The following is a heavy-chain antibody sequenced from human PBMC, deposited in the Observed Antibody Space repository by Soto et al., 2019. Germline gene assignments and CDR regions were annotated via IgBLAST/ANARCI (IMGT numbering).Heavy chain of an antibody. CDR3: ARGCRDYDESRYRWFDP. V-gene: IGHV4-59*01. D-gene: IGHD3-22*01. CDR1: GGSISSYY. CDR2: IYYSGST. J-gene: IGHJ5*02. Sequence: SETLSLTCTVSGGSISSYYWSWIRQPPGKGLEWIGYIYYSGSTNYNPSLKSRVTISVDTSKNQFSLKLSSVTAADTAVYYCARGCRDYDESRYRWFDPWGQGTLVTVSS.